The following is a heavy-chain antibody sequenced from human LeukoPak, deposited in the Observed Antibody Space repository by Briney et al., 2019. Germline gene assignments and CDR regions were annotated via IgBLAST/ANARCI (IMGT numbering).Heavy chain of an antibody. V-gene: IGHV3-53*01. D-gene: IGHD5-18*01. J-gene: IGHJ4*02. Sequence: GGSLRLSCAASGFTVSSNSMSWVRQAPGKGLEWVSVIYSGGSTYYADSVKGRFTIPRDNSKNTLYLQMNSLRAEDTAVYYCNNYGKFDYWGQGTLVTVSS. CDR3: NNYGKFDY. CDR2: IYSGGST. CDR1: GFTVSSNS.